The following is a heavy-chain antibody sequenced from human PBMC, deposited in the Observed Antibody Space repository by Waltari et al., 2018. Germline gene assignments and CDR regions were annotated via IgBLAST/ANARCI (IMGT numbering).Heavy chain of an antibody. CDR1: GGTFSSYA. Sequence: QVQLVQSGAEVKKPGSSVKVSCKASGGTFSSYAISWVRQAPGQGLGWMGRIIPSLGKAKHAQKFHGRVRITADKSTSTAYMELSSLRSEDTAVYYCARGADVDSSGPGEGWFDPWGQGTLVTVSS. CDR2: IIPSLGKA. V-gene: IGHV1-69*04. D-gene: IGHD3-22*01. CDR3: ARGADVDSSGPGEGWFDP. J-gene: IGHJ5*02.